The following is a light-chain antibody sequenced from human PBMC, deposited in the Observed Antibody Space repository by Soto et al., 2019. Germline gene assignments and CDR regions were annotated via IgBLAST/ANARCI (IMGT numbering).Light chain of an antibody. CDR3: QQYTTSPFT. Sequence: DIVMTQSPDSLAVSLGERATINCKSSQSVGSNYLAWYQQKPGQAPRVLIYGASSRATGIPDRFSGSGSGADFTLTISRLEPEDFAVYYCQQYTTSPFTFGPGTKVDIK. V-gene: IGKV3-20*01. CDR1: QSVGSNY. CDR2: GAS. J-gene: IGKJ3*01.